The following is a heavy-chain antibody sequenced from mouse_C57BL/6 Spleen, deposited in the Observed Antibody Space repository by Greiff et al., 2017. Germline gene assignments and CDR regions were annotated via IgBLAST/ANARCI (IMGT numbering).Heavy chain of an antibody. CDR3: ARSGYYGSSYDDY. V-gene: IGHV1-52*01. J-gene: IGHJ2*01. Sequence: QVHVKQPGAELVRPGSSVKLSCKASGYTFTSYWMHWVKQRPIQGLEWIGNIDPSDSETHYNQKFKDKATLTVDKSSSTPYMQLSSLTSEDSAVYYCARSGYYGSSYDDYWGQGTTLTVSS. CDR2: IDPSDSET. CDR1: GYTFTSYW. D-gene: IGHD1-1*01.